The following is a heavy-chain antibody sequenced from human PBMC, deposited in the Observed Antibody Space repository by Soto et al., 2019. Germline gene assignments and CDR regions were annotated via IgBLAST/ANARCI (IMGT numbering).Heavy chain of an antibody. CDR3: ARQALYYDILTGYYYYYGMDV. Sequence: SATLSLTCTVAGGSISSSSYYWGWIRQPPGKGLEWIGSIYYSGSTYYNPSLKSRVTISVDTSKNQFSLKLSSVTAADTAVYYCARQALYYDILTGYYYYYGMDVWGQGTTVT. CDR2: IYYSGST. V-gene: IGHV4-39*01. D-gene: IGHD3-9*01. J-gene: IGHJ6*02. CDR1: GGSISSSSYY.